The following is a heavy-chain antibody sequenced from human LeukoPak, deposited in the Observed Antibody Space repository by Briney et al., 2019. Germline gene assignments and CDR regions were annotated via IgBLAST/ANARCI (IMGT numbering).Heavy chain of an antibody. V-gene: IGHV3-66*02. Sequence: GGSLRPSCAVSGFSVSNYYMNWVRQAPGKGVEWVSLIRGSGETFYADSVKGRFTISRDDSKNTLYLQMNSLRAEDTAVYYCAKGSSDYLDSSGFDYWGPGTLVTVSS. CDR2: IRGSGET. CDR3: AKGSSDYLDSSGFDY. J-gene: IGHJ4*02. D-gene: IGHD3-22*01. CDR1: GFSVSNYY.